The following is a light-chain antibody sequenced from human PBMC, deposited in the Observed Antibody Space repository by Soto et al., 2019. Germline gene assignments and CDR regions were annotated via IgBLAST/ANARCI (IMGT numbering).Light chain of an antibody. CDR2: DVS. V-gene: IGKV3-11*01. J-gene: IGKJ2*01. Sequence: EIVLTQSPATLSLSPGDRATLSCRASHSVSSYFAWYQQRPGQAPRLLIYDVSNRATGIPARFSGSGSGTDFNLTLSSREPEDFAVNYCQQRNRRYTFGPGTKLEIK. CDR1: HSVSSY. CDR3: QQRNRRYT.